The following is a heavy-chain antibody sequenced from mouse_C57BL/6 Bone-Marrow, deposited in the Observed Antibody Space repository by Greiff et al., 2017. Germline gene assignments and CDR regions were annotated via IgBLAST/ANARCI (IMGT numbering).Heavy chain of an antibody. D-gene: IGHD1-1*01. CDR1: GFTFSSYT. V-gene: IGHV5-9*01. J-gene: IGHJ2*01. CDR2: ISGGGGNT. Sequence: EVKLMESGGGLVKPGGSLKLSCAASGFTFSSYTLSWVRQTPEKRLEWVATISGGGGNTYYPDSVKGRFTISRDNAKNTLYLQMSSLRSEDAALYYCARHSPYYYGSSSYYFDCWGQGTTLTVSS. CDR3: ARHSPYYYGSSSYYFDC.